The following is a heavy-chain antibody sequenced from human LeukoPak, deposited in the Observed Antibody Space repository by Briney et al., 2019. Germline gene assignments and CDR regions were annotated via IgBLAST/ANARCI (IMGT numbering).Heavy chain of an antibody. V-gene: IGHV4-34*01. J-gene: IGHJ4*02. D-gene: IGHD2-2*01. Sequence: SETLSLTCAVYGGSFSGFYWSWIRQPPGKGLEWTGEINHSGGTNYNPSLKSRVTISVDTSKNQFSLKLSSVTAADTAMYYCARGGRVVIPAARRNYFDYWGQGTLVTVSS. CDR3: ARGGRVVIPAARRNYFDY. CDR1: GGSFSGFY. CDR2: INHSGGT.